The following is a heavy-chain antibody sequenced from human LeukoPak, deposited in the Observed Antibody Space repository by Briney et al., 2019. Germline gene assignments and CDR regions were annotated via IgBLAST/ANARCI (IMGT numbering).Heavy chain of an antibody. CDR2: MNPNTTNT. V-gene: IGHV1-8*01. J-gene: IGHJ4*02. CDR3: ARGPPESTSSDY. Sequence: ASVKVSCKASGYTFSSYDINWVRQATGQGLEWLGWMNPNTTNTGYAQNFQGRVTMTSDTPMNTAYMELRSPTSEDTGVYYCARGPPESTSSDYWGQGTLVIVSS. CDR1: GYTFSSYD. D-gene: IGHD2-2*01.